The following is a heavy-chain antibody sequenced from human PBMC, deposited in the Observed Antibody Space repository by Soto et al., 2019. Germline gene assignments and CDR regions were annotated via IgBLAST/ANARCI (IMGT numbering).Heavy chain of an antibody. CDR2: IYYSGST. D-gene: IGHD2-2*01. Sequence: SETLSLTCTVSGGSISSYYWSWIRQPPGKGLEWIGYIYYSGSTNYNPSLKSRVTISVDTSKNQFSLKLSSVTAADTAVYYCARDLGGCSSTSCYYAMDVWGQGTTVTVSS. CDR3: ARDLGGCSSTSCYYAMDV. V-gene: IGHV4-59*01. J-gene: IGHJ6*02. CDR1: GGSISSYY.